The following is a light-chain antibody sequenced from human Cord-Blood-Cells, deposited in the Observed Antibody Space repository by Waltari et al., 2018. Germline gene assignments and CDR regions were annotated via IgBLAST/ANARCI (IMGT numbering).Light chain of an antibody. CDR2: NAS. CDR1: QSISSW. V-gene: IGKV1-5*03. Sequence: DIQMTQSPFTLPAAVGDRVTITCRASQSISSWLAWYQQKPGKAPKLLIYNASSLESGVPSRFSGSGSGTEFTLTLSSLQPDDFATYYCQQYNSYSLTFGGGTKVEIK. J-gene: IGKJ4*01. CDR3: QQYNSYSLT.